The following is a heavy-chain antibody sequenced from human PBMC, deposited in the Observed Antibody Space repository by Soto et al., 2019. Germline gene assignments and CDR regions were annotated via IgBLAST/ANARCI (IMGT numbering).Heavy chain of an antibody. J-gene: IGHJ6*02. V-gene: IGHV3-74*01. CDR3: ARDRSSTYYYYGMDL. CDR1: GFTFGSYW. D-gene: IGHD6-19*01. CDR2: IDSDGSST. Sequence: GGSLRLSCAASGFTFGSYWMNWDRQAPGKGLVWVSRIDSDGSSTTYADSVKGRFSISRDNSKNTVYLQMNSLRVEDSAVYYCARDRSSTYYYYGMDLWGQGTTVTVSS.